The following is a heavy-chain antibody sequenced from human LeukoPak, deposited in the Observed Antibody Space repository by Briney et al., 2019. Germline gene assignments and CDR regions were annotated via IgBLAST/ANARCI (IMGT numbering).Heavy chain of an antibody. V-gene: IGHV1-2*02. CDR1: GYTFTGYY. D-gene: IGHD5-12*01. CDR3: ARGMGDIVATILDAFDI. J-gene: IGHJ3*02. Sequence: ASVKVSCKASGYTFTGYYMHWVRQAPGQGLEWMGWINPNSGGTNYAQKFQGRVTMTRDTSISTAYMELIRLRSDDTAVYYCARGMGDIVATILDAFDIWGQGTMVTVSS. CDR2: INPNSGGT.